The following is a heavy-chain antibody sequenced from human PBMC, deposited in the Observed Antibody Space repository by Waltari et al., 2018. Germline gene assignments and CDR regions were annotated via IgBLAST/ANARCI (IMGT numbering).Heavy chain of an antibody. CDR2: CDPEDGET. CDR3: ARRSGYYGPPHTLNWFDP. J-gene: IGHJ5*02. V-gene: IGHV1-24*01. D-gene: IGHD3-3*01. CDR1: GYTLPEFS. Sequence: QVQLVQSGAEVKKPGASVKVSCKVSGYTLPEFSMHWVRQAPGKGLEWMGGCDPEDGETSDAKKFQGRGTMPEDKSTGTAYMELGSLRSEDTAVYYCARRSGYYGPPHTLNWFDPWGQGTLVTVSS.